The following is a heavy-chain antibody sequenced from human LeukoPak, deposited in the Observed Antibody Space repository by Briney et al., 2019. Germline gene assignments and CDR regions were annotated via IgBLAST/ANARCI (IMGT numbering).Heavy chain of an antibody. V-gene: IGHV3-23*01. CDR2: ISGSGGST. CDR1: GFTFRSYA. Sequence: GGSLRLSCAASGFTFRSYAMSWVRQAPGKGLEWVSAISGSGGSTYYADSVKGRFTISRDNSKNTLYLQMNSLRAEDTAVYYCAKVTYYYDSSGHHPYFDYWGQGTLVTVSS. J-gene: IGHJ4*02. CDR3: AKVTYYYDSSGHHPYFDY. D-gene: IGHD3-22*01.